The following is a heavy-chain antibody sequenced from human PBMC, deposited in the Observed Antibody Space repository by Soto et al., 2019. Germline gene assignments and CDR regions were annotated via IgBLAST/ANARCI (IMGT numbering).Heavy chain of an antibody. CDR3: ARAWGIAAAG. CDR1: GFTFSSYG. Sequence: QVQLVESGGGVVQPGRSLRLSCAASGFTFSSYGMHWVRQAPGKGLEWVAVIWYDGSNKYYADSVKGRFTISRDNSKNTLYLKMNSLRAEDTAVYYCARAWGIAAAGWGQGTLVTVSS. D-gene: IGHD6-13*01. J-gene: IGHJ4*02. V-gene: IGHV3-33*01. CDR2: IWYDGSNK.